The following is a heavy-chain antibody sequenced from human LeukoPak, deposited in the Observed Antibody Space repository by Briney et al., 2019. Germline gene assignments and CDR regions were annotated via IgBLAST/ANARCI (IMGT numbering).Heavy chain of an antibody. D-gene: IGHD2-2*01. CDR3: ARGGYCSSTSCPNRNWFDP. CDR1: GGTFSSYA. J-gene: IGHJ5*02. CDR2: IIPIFGTA. Sequence: SVKVSCKASGGTFSSYAISWVRQAPGQGLEWMGGIIPIFGTANYAQKFQGRVTITADESTNTAYMELSSLRSEDTAVYYCARGGYCSSTSCPNRNWFDPWGQGTLVTVSS. V-gene: IGHV1-69*13.